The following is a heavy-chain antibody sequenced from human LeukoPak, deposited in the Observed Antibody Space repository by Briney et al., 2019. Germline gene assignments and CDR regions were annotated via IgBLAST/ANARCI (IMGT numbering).Heavy chain of an antibody. Sequence: PSETLSLTCAVYGGSFSGYYWSWIRQPPGKGLEWIGEINHSGSTNYNPSLKSRVTISVDTSKNQFSLELSSVTAADTAVYYCARGGGGSPNWFDPWGQGTLVTVSS. J-gene: IGHJ5*02. CDR2: INHSGST. CDR3: ARGGGGSPNWFDP. CDR1: GGSFSGYY. D-gene: IGHD3-16*01. V-gene: IGHV4-34*01.